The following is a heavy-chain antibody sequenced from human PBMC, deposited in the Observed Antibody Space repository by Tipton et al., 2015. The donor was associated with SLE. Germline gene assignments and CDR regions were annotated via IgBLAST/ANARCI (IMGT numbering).Heavy chain of an antibody. Sequence: TLSLTCTVSGGSISSYYWSWIRQPPGKGLEWIGYIYYSGSTNYNPSLKSRVTISVDTSKNQISLKLSSVTAADTAVYYCARPSGGTVFDAFDIWGQGTMVTVSS. J-gene: IGHJ3*02. CDR2: IYYSGST. CDR1: GGSISSYY. V-gene: IGHV4-59*01. CDR3: ARPSGGTVFDAFDI. D-gene: IGHD4-17*01.